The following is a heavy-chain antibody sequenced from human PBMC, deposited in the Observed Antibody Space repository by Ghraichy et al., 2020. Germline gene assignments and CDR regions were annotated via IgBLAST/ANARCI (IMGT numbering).Heavy chain of an antibody. CDR2: INHSGST. CDR1: GGSFSGYY. J-gene: IGHJ4*02. Sequence: SETLSLTCAVYGGSFSGYYWSWIRQPPGKGLEWIGEINHSGSTNYNPSLKSRVTISVDTSKNQFSLKLSSVTAADTAVYYCARLRIQLWNGVRWDYWGQGTLVTVSS. CDR3: ARLRIQLWNGVRWDY. V-gene: IGHV4-34*01. D-gene: IGHD5-18*01.